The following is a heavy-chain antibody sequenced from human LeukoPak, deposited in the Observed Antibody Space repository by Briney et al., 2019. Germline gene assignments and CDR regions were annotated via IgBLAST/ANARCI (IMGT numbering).Heavy chain of an antibody. D-gene: IGHD2-2*02. Sequence: PGGSLRLSCAASGFTFSTYGMQWVRRAPGKGLEWLSFIWFDGSSKHYADSVKGRFIISRDNSKSTLYLEMNSLRPEDTGVYYCAKDLPPTIMIAWGQGTLVTVSS. CDR3: AKDLPPTIMIA. V-gene: IGHV3-30*02. CDR2: IWFDGSSK. CDR1: GFTFSTYG. J-gene: IGHJ5*02.